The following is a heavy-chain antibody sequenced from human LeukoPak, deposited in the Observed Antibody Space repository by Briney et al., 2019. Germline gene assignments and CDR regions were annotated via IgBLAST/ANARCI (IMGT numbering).Heavy chain of an antibody. CDR1: GYTFTGYY. J-gene: IGHJ4*02. Sequence: ASVKVSCKASGYTFTGYYIHWVRQAPGQGLEWMGWINPNSGGTNYAQNFQGRVTLTRDTSISTAYMGLSRLRPDDTAVYYCAREMNSGYDEGGLEYWGQGTLVTVSS. V-gene: IGHV1-2*02. CDR3: AREMNSGYDEGGLEY. CDR2: INPNSGGT. D-gene: IGHD5-12*01.